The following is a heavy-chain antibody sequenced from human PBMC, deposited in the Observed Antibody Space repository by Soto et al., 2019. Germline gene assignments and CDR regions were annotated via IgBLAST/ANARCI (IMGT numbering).Heavy chain of an antibody. CDR1: GFTFSSYA. D-gene: IGHD2-15*01. Sequence: GGSLRLSCAASGFTFSSYAMSWVRQAPGKGLEWVSAISGSGGSTYYADSVKGRFTISRDNSKNTLYLQMNSLRAEDTAVYYCAKDFLCSGGSCYSGYSYGQDYWGQGTLVTVSS. J-gene: IGHJ4*02. CDR2: ISGSGGST. V-gene: IGHV3-23*01. CDR3: AKDFLCSGGSCYSGYSYGQDY.